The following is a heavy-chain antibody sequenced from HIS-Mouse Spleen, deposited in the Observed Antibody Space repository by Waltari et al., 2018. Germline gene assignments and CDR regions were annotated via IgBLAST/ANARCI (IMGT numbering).Heavy chain of an antibody. CDR1: GGSISRSRSY. V-gene: IGHV4-39*07. D-gene: IGHD6-13*01. J-gene: IGHJ2*01. CDR2: IYYSGST. CDR3: AREIPYSSSWYDWYFDL. Sequence: QLQLQESGPGLVTPSETLSLTCTVSGGSISRSRSYWGWIRQPPGKGLEWIGSIYYSGSTYYNPSLKSRVTISVDTSKNQFSLKLSSVTAADTAVYYCAREIPYSSSWYDWYFDLWGRGTLVTVSS.